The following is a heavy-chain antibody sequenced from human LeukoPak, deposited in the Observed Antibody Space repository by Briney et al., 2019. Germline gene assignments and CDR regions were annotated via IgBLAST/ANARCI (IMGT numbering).Heavy chain of an antibody. CDR3: ARYIYDSSGYNAYYFDY. CDR1: GFTFSSDS. V-gene: IGHV3-21*01. J-gene: IGHJ4*02. D-gene: IGHD3-22*01. Sequence: GGSLRLSCAASGFTFSSDSMNWVRQAPGKGLEWVSSIRSSSSYIYYAYSEKGQFTISRDNAKNTLYLQMNSLRAEDTAVYYCARYIYDSSGYNAYYFDYWGQGTLVTVSS. CDR2: IRSSSSYI.